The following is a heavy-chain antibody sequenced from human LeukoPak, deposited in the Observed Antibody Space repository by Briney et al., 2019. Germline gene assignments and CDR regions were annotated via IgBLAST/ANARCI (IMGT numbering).Heavy chain of an antibody. Sequence: SETLSLTCTVSGGSISSSSYYWSWIRQPAGKGLEWIGRIYTSGSTNYNPSLKSRVTMSVDTSKNQFSLKLSSVTAADTAVYYCARGYYDFSLDAFDIWGQGTMVTVSS. CDR3: ARGYYDFSLDAFDI. CDR2: IYTSGST. J-gene: IGHJ3*02. CDR1: GGSISSSSYY. D-gene: IGHD3-3*01. V-gene: IGHV4-61*02.